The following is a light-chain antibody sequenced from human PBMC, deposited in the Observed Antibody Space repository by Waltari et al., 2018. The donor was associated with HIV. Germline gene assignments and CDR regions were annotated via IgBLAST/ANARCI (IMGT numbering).Light chain of an antibody. J-gene: IGLJ2*01. CDR1: SSDVGCYNL. V-gene: IGLV2-23*02. CDR2: EVT. CDR3: CSYAGSSTLI. Sequence: QSALTQPASVSGSPGQSITISCTGSSSDVGCYNLVSWYQQHPGKAPKFMIYEVTQRPSGVSNRFSGSKSGNTASLTISGLQAEDEADYYCCSYAGSSTLIFGGGTKLTVL.